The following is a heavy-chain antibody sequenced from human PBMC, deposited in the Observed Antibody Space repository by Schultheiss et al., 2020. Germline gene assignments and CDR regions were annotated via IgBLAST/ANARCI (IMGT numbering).Heavy chain of an antibody. D-gene: IGHD3-10*01. CDR1: GGSVSSGSYY. CDR3: AREPYGSGSYYGY. V-gene: IGHV4-61*01. J-gene: IGHJ4*02. CDR2: IYYSGST. Sequence: SETLSLTCTVSGGSVSSGSYYWSWIRQPPGKGLEWIGYIYYSGSTNYNPSLKSRVTISVDTSKNQFSLKLSSVTAADTAVYYCAREPYGSGSYYGYWGQGTLVTVSS.